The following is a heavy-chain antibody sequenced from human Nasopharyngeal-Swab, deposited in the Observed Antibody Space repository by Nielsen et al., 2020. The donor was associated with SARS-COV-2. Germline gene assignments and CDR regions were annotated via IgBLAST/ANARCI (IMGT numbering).Heavy chain of an antibody. CDR3: AKEALGYSGYDSNWFDP. Sequence: GGSLRLSCAASGFTFDDYAMHWVRQAPGKGLEWVSGISRNSGSIGYADSVKGRFTISRDNAKNSLYLQMNSLRAEDTALYYCAKEALGYSGYDSNWFDPWGQGTLVTVSS. CDR1: GFTFDDYA. J-gene: IGHJ5*02. D-gene: IGHD5-12*01. CDR2: ISRNSGSI. V-gene: IGHV3-9*01.